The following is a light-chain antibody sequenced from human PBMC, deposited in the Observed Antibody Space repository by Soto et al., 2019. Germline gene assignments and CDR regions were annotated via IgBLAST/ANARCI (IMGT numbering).Light chain of an antibody. CDR3: AAWDDSLSGPG. CDR2: SND. Sequence: QSVLTQPPSASGTPGQRVTISCSGSSSNIGSNTVNWYQQVPGTSPKLLLYSNDQRPSGVPDRFSGSKSGTSASLAISGLQSDDEADYSCAAWDDSLSGPGFGGGTKLTVL. J-gene: IGLJ2*01. CDR1: SSNIGSNT. V-gene: IGLV1-44*01.